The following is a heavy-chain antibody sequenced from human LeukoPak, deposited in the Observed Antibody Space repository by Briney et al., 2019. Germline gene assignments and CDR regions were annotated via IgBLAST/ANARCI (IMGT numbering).Heavy chain of an antibody. CDR3: AAAGTPNYFDY. J-gene: IGHJ4*02. D-gene: IGHD6-13*01. V-gene: IGHV5-51*01. Sequence: GESLKISCQVSGYIFTHYWIGWVRQMPGKGLEWMGIIYPGDSDTRYSPSFQGQVTISADKSISTAYLQWSSLKASDTAMYYCAAAGTPNYFDYWGQGTLVTVSS. CDR2: IYPGDSDT. CDR1: GYIFTHYW.